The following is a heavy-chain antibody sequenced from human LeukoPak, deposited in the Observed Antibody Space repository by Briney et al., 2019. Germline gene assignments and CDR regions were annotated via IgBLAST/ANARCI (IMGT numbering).Heavy chain of an antibody. V-gene: IGHV3-23*01. CDR2: ISGSGGST. D-gene: IGHD6-13*01. Sequence: GGSLRLSCAASGFTFGSYAMTWVRQAPGKGLEWVSSISGSGGSTYYADSVKGRFTISRDNSKNTLYLQMNSLRAEDTAVYFCAKGSSTYSITSYWYFDLWGRGTLVTVSS. J-gene: IGHJ2*01. CDR1: GFTFGSYA. CDR3: AKGSSTYSITSYWYFDL.